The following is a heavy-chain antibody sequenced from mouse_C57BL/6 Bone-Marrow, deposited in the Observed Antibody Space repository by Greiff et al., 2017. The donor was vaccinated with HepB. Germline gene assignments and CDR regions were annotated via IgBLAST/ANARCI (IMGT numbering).Heavy chain of an antibody. J-gene: IGHJ4*01. Sequence: EVQLQQSGPELVKPGASVKISCKASGYSFTGYYMNWVKQSPEKSLEWIGEINPSTGGTTYNQKFKAKATLTVDKSSSTAYMQLKSLTSEDSAVYYCARKSPSHHYYAMDYWGQGTSVTVSS. CDR1: GYSFTGYY. V-gene: IGHV1-42*01. CDR2: INPSTGGT. CDR3: ARKSPSHHYYAMDY.